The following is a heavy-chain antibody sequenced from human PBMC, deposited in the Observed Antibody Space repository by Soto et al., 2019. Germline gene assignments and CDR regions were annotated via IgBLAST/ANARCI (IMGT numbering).Heavy chain of an antibody. CDR3: ARSGLYCSGTSCYYPSFDC. Sequence: ASVKVSCKASGYTFTSYYIHWVRQAPGQGLEWMAVINPSGGSTNYAQKLQGRVTLTRDTSTSTVYMELSSLRSEDTAVYYCARSGLYCSGTSCYYPSFDCWGQGTLVTVSS. CDR1: GYTFTSYY. V-gene: IGHV1-46*01. J-gene: IGHJ4*02. D-gene: IGHD2-2*01. CDR2: INPSGGST.